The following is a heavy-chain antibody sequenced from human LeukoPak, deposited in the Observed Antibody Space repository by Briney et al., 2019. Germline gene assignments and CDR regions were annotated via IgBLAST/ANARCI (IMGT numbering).Heavy chain of an antibody. D-gene: IGHD6-6*01. Sequence: SVKFSCKASGYPFTGYYMHWVRQAPGQGLEWMGWINPNSGGTNYAQKFQGRVTMTRDTSISTAYMELSRLRSDDTAVYYCARVAKYSSPRSGDYFDYWGQGTLVTVSS. CDR3: ARVAKYSSPRSGDYFDY. V-gene: IGHV1-2*02. CDR1: GYPFTGYY. J-gene: IGHJ4*02. CDR2: INPNSGGT.